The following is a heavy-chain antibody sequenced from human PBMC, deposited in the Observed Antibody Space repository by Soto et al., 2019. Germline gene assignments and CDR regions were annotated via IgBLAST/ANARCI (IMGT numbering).Heavy chain of an antibody. CDR2: IYYRSNWYN. CDR1: GDSVSTDSAA. D-gene: IGHD3-9*01. Sequence: QVQLQQSGPVLVKPSQTLSLTCAISGDSVSTDSAAWHWIRQSPSKGLEWLGRIYYRSNWYNDYVLSLKSRITVLPAPSQNQFSLQLNSVTPEDTAVYYCARGRHFAFGYWGQGTLVAVSS. V-gene: IGHV6-1*01. CDR3: ARGRHFAFGY. J-gene: IGHJ4*02.